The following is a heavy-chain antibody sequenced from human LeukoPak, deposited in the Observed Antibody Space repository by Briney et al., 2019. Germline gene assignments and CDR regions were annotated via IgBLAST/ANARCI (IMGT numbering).Heavy chain of an antibody. Sequence: GGSLRLSCAASGFTFSSYAMNWVRQSPGKGLEWVSVISDSGASTDYADSVKDRFTISRDNSKNTLYLQMNTLRAEDTAVYFCAKDYSSGWYDYWGQGTLVTVSS. D-gene: IGHD6-19*01. CDR2: ISDSGAST. CDR3: AKDYSSGWYDY. CDR1: GFTFSSYA. J-gene: IGHJ4*02. V-gene: IGHV3-23*01.